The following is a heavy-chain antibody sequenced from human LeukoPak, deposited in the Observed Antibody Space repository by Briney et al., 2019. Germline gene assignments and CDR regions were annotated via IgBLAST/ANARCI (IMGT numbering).Heavy chain of an antibody. CDR2: IYHSGST. CDR1: GGSISSSNW. J-gene: IGHJ4*02. D-gene: IGHD3-22*01. CDR3: ARGSLSYYYDSSGYRNRLHFDY. V-gene: IGHV4-4*02. Sequence: SETLSLTCAVSGGSISSSNWWSWVRQPPGKGLEWIGEIYHSGSTNYNPSLKSRVTISVDKSKNQFSLKLSSVTAADTAVYYCARGSLSYYYDSSGYRNRLHFDYWGQGTLVTVSS.